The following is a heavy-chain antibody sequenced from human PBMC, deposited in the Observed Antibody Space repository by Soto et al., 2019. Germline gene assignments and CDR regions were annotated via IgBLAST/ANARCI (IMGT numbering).Heavy chain of an antibody. Sequence: QITLKESGPTLVKPTQTLTLTCTFSGFSLSTIGVGVGWIRQPPGKALEWLALIYWDDDKRYSPSLKSRLTVTKDTSNTQVVLTMTNSDPVDTATYYCVQSRCGGDCLQSYSSHSYYGLDVWGQGTTVTVSS. J-gene: IGHJ6*02. CDR1: GFSLSTIGVG. D-gene: IGHD2-21*02. V-gene: IGHV2-5*02. CDR3: VQSRCGGDCLQSYSSHSYYGLDV. CDR2: IYWDDDK.